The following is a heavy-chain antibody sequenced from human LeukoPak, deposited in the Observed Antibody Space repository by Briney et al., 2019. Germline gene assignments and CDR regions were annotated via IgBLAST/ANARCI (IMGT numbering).Heavy chain of an antibody. CDR1: GFTFSSYD. CDR2: IGTAGDT. D-gene: IGHD3-9*01. Sequence: GGSLRLSCAASGFTFSSYDMHWVRHATGKGLEWVSAIGTAGDTYYPGSVKGRFTISRENAKNSLYLQMNSLRAGDTAVYYCAKALRYFDWSPGYWGQGTLVTVSS. CDR3: AKALRYFDWSPGY. V-gene: IGHV3-13*01. J-gene: IGHJ4*02.